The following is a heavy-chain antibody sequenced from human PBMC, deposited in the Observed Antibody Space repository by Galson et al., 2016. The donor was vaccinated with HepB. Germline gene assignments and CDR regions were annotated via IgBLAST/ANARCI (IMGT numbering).Heavy chain of an antibody. CDR2: INPNSGGT. Sequence: SCKASGYTFTGYYMHWVRQAPGQGLEWMGWINPNSGGTNYAQKFQGRVTMTRDTSISTAYMELSSLRSNDTAVYCCARDRLGGYDYHWGQGTLVTVPS. CDR3: ARDRLGGYDYH. V-gene: IGHV1-2*02. J-gene: IGHJ5*02. D-gene: IGHD5-12*01. CDR1: GYTFTGYY.